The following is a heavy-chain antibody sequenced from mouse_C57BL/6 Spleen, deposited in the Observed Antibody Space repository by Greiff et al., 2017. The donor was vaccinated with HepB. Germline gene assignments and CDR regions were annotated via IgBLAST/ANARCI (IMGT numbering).Heavy chain of an antibody. D-gene: IGHD1-1*01. V-gene: IGHV2-5*01. Sequence: VKLMESGPGLVQPSQSLSITCTVSGFSLTSYGVHWVRQSPGKGLEWLGVIWRGGSTDYNAAFMSRLSITKDNSKSQFFFKMNSLQADDTAIYYCAKNEGHYYGSSSWFAYWGQGTLVTVSA. J-gene: IGHJ3*01. CDR1: GFSLTSYG. CDR3: AKNEGHYYGSSSWFAY. CDR2: IWRGGST.